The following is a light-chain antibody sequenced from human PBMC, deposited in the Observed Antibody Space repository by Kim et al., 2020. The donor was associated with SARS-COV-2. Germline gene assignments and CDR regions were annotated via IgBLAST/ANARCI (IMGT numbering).Light chain of an antibody. CDR1: QSISSH. CDR3: QQSYITPFT. Sequence: GSVGDRVTITCRTTQSISSHLNWYQQKPGRAPKLLISAASTLQGGVPSRFSGSGSETDFTLTISSLQPEDFATYFCQQSYITPFTFVPGTKVDIK. V-gene: IGKV1-39*01. J-gene: IGKJ3*01. CDR2: AAS.